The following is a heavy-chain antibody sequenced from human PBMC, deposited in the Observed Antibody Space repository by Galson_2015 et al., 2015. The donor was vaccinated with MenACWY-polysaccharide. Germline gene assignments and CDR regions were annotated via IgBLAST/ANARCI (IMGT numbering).Heavy chain of an antibody. V-gene: IGHV3-73*01. Sequence: SLRLSCAPSGFTFSDSPMFWVRQPPGKGLEWVGRIATNAGKYEAAYAASVEGRFSISRDESRNTVYLQMTNLRHEDTAVYYCTSPQYYYVNSGRDSWGQGTLVTVSS. J-gene: IGHJ4*02. CDR2: IATNAGKYEA. CDR3: TSPQYYYVNSGRDS. CDR1: GFTFSDSP. D-gene: IGHD3-22*01.